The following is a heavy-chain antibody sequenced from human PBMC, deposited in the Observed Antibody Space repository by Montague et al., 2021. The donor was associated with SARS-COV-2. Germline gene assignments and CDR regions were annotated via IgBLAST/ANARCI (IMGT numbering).Heavy chain of an antibody. CDR1: GGYINKYY. J-gene: IGHJ4*02. V-gene: IGHV4-59*08. D-gene: IGHD3-10*01. Sequence: SETLSLTCSVSGGYINKYYWSWIRQSPGKRLEWIGYVYFTWSTDYNPSLKSRVTISVDTSKNQFSLQLASVTAADTAVYYCARPRGFGDLWALDYWGQGTLVAVSS. CDR2: VYFTWST. CDR3: ARPRGFGDLWALDY.